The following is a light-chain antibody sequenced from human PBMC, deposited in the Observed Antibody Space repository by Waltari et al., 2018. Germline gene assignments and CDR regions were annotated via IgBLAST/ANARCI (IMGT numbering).Light chain of an antibody. Sequence: EIVLTQSPVTFSLSLGERATLSCRASQSVSRALAWYQQKPGQAPRPLIYGASNRATGIPDRFSGSGSGTDFSLTISSLEPEDFAVYYCQHYLRLPATFGQGTKVEIK. V-gene: IGKV3-20*01. J-gene: IGKJ1*01. CDR2: GAS. CDR3: QHYLRLPAT. CDR1: QSVSRA.